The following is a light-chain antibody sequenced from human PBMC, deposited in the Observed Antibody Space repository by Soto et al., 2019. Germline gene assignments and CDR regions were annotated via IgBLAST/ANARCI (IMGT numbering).Light chain of an antibody. Sequence: EIVLTQSPATLSLSPGERATLSCMAIQSVSSYLAWYEQKPGQAPRLLIYHASNRATGIPARFSGSGSGTDFTLTISSLEPEDFEVYYCQQRSNWPGTFGPGTKVDIK. CDR3: QQRSNWPGT. CDR1: QSVSSY. CDR2: HAS. J-gene: IGKJ3*01. V-gene: IGKV3-11*01.